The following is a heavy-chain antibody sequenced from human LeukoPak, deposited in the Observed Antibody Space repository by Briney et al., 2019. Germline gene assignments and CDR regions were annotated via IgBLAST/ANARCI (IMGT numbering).Heavy chain of an antibody. Sequence: ASVKVSCKVSGYTFTDYYMHWVQQAPGKGLEWMGLVDPEDGETIYAEKFQGRVTITADTSTDTAYMELSSLRSEDTAVYYCATDLHIVVVPAAIGYWGQGTLVTVSS. V-gene: IGHV1-69-2*01. J-gene: IGHJ4*02. CDR1: GYTFTDYY. CDR2: VDPEDGET. CDR3: ATDLHIVVVPAAIGY. D-gene: IGHD2-2*01.